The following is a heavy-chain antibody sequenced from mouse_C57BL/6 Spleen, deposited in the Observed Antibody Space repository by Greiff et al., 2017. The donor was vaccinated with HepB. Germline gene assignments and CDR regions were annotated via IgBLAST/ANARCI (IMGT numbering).Heavy chain of an antibody. V-gene: IGHV1-26*01. D-gene: IGHD1-1*01. J-gene: IGHJ4*01. CDR3: AVTTVVDAMDY. CDR2: INPNNGGT. Sequence: EVQLQQSGPELVKPGASVKISCKASGYTFTDYYMNWVKQSHGKSLEWIGDINPNNGGTSYNQKFKGKATLTVDKSSSTAYMELRSLTSEDSAVYYCAVTTVVDAMDYWGQGTSVTVSS. CDR1: GYTFTDYY.